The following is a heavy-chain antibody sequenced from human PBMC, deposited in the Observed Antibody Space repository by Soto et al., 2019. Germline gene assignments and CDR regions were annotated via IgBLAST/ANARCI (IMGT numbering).Heavy chain of an antibody. J-gene: IGHJ3*02. Sequence: GGSLRLSCAASGFTFSSYGMHWVRQAPGKGLEWVAVIWYDGSNKYYADSVKGRFTISRDNSKNTLYLQMNSLRAEDTAVYYCARDTGPPGKQWRPDAFDIWGQGTMVTVSS. CDR2: IWYDGSNK. D-gene: IGHD6-19*01. V-gene: IGHV3-33*01. CDR1: GFTFSSYG. CDR3: ARDTGPPGKQWRPDAFDI.